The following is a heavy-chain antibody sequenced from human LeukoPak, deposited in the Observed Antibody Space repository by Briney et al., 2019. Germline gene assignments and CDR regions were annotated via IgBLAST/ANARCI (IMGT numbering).Heavy chain of an antibody. CDR1: GGSISSYY. CDR3: ARGIRYFDSSMMSDY. V-gene: IGHV4-59*01. Sequence: KPSETLSLTCAVSGGSISSYYWGCIRQPPGKGLEWIGYIYYSGSTNYNPSLKSRVTIAVDTSKNQFSLKLSSVTAADTAVYYCARGIRYFDSSMMSDYWGQGTLVTVSS. CDR2: IYYSGST. D-gene: IGHD3-9*01. J-gene: IGHJ4*02.